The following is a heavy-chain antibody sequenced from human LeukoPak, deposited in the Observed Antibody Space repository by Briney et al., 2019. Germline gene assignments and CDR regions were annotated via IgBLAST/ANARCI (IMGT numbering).Heavy chain of an antibody. Sequence: SETLSLTCTVSGGSISSYYWTWIRQPPGKGLEWIGYIYYSGSTNYNPSLKSRVTISVDTSKNQFSLKLSSVTAADTAVYYCARDRSLVVVAAYLPSGAFDIWGQGTMVTVSS. D-gene: IGHD2-15*01. CDR3: ARDRSLVVVAAYLPSGAFDI. J-gene: IGHJ3*02. V-gene: IGHV4-59*12. CDR1: GGSISSYY. CDR2: IYYSGST.